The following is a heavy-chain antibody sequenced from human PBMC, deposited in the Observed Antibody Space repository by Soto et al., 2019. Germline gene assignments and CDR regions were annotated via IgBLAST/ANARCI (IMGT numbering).Heavy chain of an antibody. CDR1: GFTFGTHS. CDR3: ARLYYDYV. Sequence: GGSLRLSCVASGFTFGTHSMNWVRQAPGKGLEWIAYIGYSSDTISYADSVKGRFTISRDNAKNSLYLQMNSLRDEDTAVYYCARLYYDYVWGQGTTVTVSS. V-gene: IGHV3-48*02. D-gene: IGHD3-3*01. CDR2: IGYSSDTI. J-gene: IGHJ6*02.